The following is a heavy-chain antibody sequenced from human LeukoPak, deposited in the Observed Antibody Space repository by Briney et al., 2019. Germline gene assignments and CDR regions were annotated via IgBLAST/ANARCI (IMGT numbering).Heavy chain of an antibody. D-gene: IGHD1/OR15-1a*01. CDR1: GFTFSGAW. V-gene: IGHV3-23*01. CDR3: ARQRVMLTGTGGTWIDP. Sequence: GGSLRLSCTASGFTFSGAWMTWVRQAPGKGLEWVSGLSGSGRATYYAHSVKGRFTISRENSKNTMFLQMHSLRVDDTAVYYCARQRVMLTGTGGTWIDPWGQGTLVTVSS. J-gene: IGHJ5*02. CDR2: LSGSGRAT.